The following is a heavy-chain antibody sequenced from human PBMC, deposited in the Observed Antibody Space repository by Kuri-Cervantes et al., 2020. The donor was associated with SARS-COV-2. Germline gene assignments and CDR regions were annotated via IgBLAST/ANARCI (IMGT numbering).Heavy chain of an antibody. V-gene: IGHV4-61*05. D-gene: IGHD3-10*01. CDR3: ARLLTFGEDDY. J-gene: IGHJ4*02. Sequence: SETLSLTCPVSGVSISSSSFYWVWIRQPPGKGLEWIGYIYYSGSTNYNPSLKSRVTISVDTSKNQFSLKLSSVTAADTAVYYCARLLTFGEDDYWGQGTLVTVSS. CDR2: IYYSGST. CDR1: GVSISSSSFY.